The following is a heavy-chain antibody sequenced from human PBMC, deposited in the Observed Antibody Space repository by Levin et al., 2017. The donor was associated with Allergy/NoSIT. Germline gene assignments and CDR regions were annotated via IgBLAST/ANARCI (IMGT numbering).Heavy chain of an antibody. CDR1: GFTFSSYS. CDR2: ISSSSSYI. V-gene: IGHV3-21*01. Sequence: GGSLRLSCAASGFTFSSYSMNWVRQAPGKGLEWVSSISSSSSYIYYADSVKGRFTISRDNAKNSLYLQMNSLRAEDTAVYYCARDLSSSESGWFDPWGQGTLVTVSS. J-gene: IGHJ5*02. CDR3: ARDLSSSESGWFDP. D-gene: IGHD6-13*01.